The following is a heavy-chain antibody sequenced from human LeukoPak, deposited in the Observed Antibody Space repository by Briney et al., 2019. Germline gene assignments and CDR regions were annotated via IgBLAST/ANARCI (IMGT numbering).Heavy chain of an antibody. Sequence: GASVKVSCKVSGYTLTELSMHWVRQAPGKGLEWMGGFDPEDGETIYAQKFQGRVTMTEDTSISTAYMELSRLRSDDTAVYYCARVGYGEYFFDYWGQGTLVTVSS. D-gene: IGHD3-10*01. CDR1: GYTLTELS. V-gene: IGHV1-24*01. CDR3: ARVGYGEYFFDY. J-gene: IGHJ4*02. CDR2: FDPEDGET.